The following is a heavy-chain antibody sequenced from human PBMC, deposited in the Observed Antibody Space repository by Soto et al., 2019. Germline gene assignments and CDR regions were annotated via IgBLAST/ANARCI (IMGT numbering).Heavy chain of an antibody. J-gene: IGHJ6*02. CDR2: VVVGSGNT. CDR1: GFTFTSSA. CDR3: AADASVVTMVRGVKTYYYYGMDV. Sequence: SVKVSCKASGFTFTSSAVQWVRQARGQRLEWIGWVVVGSGNTNYAQKFQERVTITRDMSTSTAYMELSSLRSEDTAVYYCAADASVVTMVRGVKTYYYYGMDVWGQGTTVTVSS. D-gene: IGHD3-10*01. V-gene: IGHV1-58*01.